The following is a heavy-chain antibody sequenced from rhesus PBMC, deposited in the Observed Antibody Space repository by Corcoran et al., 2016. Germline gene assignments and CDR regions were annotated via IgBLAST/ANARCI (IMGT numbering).Heavy chain of an antibody. CDR2: ISYDGSKK. V-gene: IGHV3-54*02. CDR3: ARGHDSGYFDY. CDR1: GFTFSSYG. Sequence: EVQLVESGGGLVQPGGSLRLSCAASGFTFSSYGMHWVRQAPGKGLEWVAVISYDGSKKYCADSGKDRYTISSDNSKNMLYLQMYNLKLEDTAVYYCARGHDSGYFDYWGQGVLVTVSS. J-gene: IGHJ4*01. D-gene: IGHD3-28*01.